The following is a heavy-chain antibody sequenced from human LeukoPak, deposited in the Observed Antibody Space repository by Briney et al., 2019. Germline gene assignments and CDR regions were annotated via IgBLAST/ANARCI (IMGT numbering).Heavy chain of an antibody. CDR2: IIPMFGTP. J-gene: IGHJ4*02. D-gene: IGHD6-19*01. CDR1: GGTFRSYA. Sequence: SVKVSCKASGGTFRSYAISWVRQAPGQGLEWMGGIIPMFGTPNYAQKFQGRVRITADESTSTAYMDLSSLRSEDTAVYYCARGRPGSGWSFDYWGQGTLVTVSS. V-gene: IGHV1-69*13. CDR3: ARGRPGSGWSFDY.